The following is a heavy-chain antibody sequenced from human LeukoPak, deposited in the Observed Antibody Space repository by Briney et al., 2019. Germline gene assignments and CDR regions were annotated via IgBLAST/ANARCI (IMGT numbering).Heavy chain of an antibody. Sequence: GGSLRLSCAASGFTVSSNYMNWVRQAPGKGLVWVSRINGDGSTLSYADSVKGRFTISGDNAKNTLYLQMNSLRAEDTAVYYCVRDFGESSGYYFDYWGQGTLVTVSS. CDR2: INGDGSTL. V-gene: IGHV3-74*01. D-gene: IGHD3-22*01. CDR3: VRDFGESSGYYFDY. CDR1: GFTVSSNY. J-gene: IGHJ4*02.